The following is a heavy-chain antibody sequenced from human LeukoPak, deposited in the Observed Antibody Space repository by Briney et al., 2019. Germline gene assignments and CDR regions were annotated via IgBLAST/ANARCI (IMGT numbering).Heavy chain of an antibody. Sequence: SETLSLACTVSGDSFISSPYYWAWIRQPPGKGLEWIGSFYYGESPNYNPSLWSRATISADTPNNQLSLRLSSVTAADAGVYYCARHYGPWGQGTLVAVSS. CDR3: ARHYGP. CDR1: GDSFISSPYY. D-gene: IGHD4-17*01. CDR2: FYYGESP. J-gene: IGHJ5*02. V-gene: IGHV4-39*01.